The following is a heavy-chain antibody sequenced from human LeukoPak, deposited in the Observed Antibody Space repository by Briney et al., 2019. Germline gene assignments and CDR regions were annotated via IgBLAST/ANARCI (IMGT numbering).Heavy chain of an antibody. CDR2: MNPNSGDT. CDR3: ARGEEYYYDSSGPTDY. J-gene: IGHJ4*02. D-gene: IGHD3-22*01. CDR1: GYTFTSYD. Sequence: ASVKVSCKASGYTFTSYDINWVRQATGQGLEWMVWMNPNSGDTGYAQKFQGRVTMTRNTSISTAYMELSSLRSEDTAVYYCARGEEYYYDSSGPTDYWGQGTLVTVSS. V-gene: IGHV1-8*01.